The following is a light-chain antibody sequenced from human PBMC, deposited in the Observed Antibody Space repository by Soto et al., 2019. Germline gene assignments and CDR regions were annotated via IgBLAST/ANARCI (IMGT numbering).Light chain of an antibody. V-gene: IGLV2-14*01. CDR3: TSYTSSSTQV. CDR2: EVT. Sequence: QSVLTQPASVSGSPGQSITISCTGTSSDVGGYDYVSWYQQHPGTAPRLIIFEVTNRPSGVSNRFSGSKSGSTASLTISGLQAEDEADYYCTSYTSSSTQVFGTGTKVTVL. CDR1: SSDVGGYDY. J-gene: IGLJ1*01.